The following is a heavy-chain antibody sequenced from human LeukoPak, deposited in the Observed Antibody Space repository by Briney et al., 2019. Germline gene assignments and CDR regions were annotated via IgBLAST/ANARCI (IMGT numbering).Heavy chain of an antibody. CDR1: GFDFSSYA. D-gene: IGHD3-22*01. CDR2: ISGSGGST. CDR3: ARDQGGTMIVVVGDAFDI. Sequence: GGSLRLSCTASGFDFSSYAMSWVRQAPGKGLEWVSVISGSGGSTYHANSVKGRFTISRDNSKNTLYLQMNSLRAEDTAVYYCARDQGGTMIVVVGDAFDIWGQGTMVTVSS. V-gene: IGHV3-23*01. J-gene: IGHJ3*02.